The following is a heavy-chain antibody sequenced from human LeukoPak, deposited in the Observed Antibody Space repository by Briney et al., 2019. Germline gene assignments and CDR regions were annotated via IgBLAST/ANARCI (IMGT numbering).Heavy chain of an antibody. J-gene: IGHJ4*02. CDR1: GFASSSYG. Sequence: PGRSLRLSCAASGFASSSYGMHWVRQAPGKGLEWVAVIWYDGSNKYYADSVKGRFTISRDNSKNTLYLQMNSLRAEDTAVYYCARGDSSSWNNYFDYWGQGTLVTVSS. CDR2: IWYDGSNK. V-gene: IGHV3-33*01. D-gene: IGHD6-13*01. CDR3: ARGDSSSWNNYFDY.